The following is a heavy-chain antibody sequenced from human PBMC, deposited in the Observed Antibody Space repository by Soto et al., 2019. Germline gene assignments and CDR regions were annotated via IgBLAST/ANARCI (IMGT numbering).Heavy chain of an antibody. V-gene: IGHV1-69*13. CDR2: IIPIFGTA. CDR3: ARGVVPAAIPYYYGMDV. CDR1: GGTFSSYA. D-gene: IGHD2-2*01. Sequence: RASVKVSCKASGGTFSSYAISWVRQAPGQGLEWMGGIIPIFGTANYAQKFQGRVTITADESTSTAYMELSSLRSEDTAVYYCARGVVPAAIPYYYGMDVWGQGTTVTVSS. J-gene: IGHJ6*02.